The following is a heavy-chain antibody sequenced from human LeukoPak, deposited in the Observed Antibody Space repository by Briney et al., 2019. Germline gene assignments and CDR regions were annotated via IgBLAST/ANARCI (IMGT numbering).Heavy chain of an antibody. CDR1: GGSISSYY. CDR3: ARGDEYFDY. V-gene: IGHV4-59*01. CDR2: IYYSGST. Sequence: SETLSLTCTVSGGSISSYYWSWIRQPPGKGLEWIGYIYYSGSTNYNPSPKSRVTISVDTSKNQFSLKLSSVTAADTAVYYCARGDEYFDYWGQGTLVTVSS. J-gene: IGHJ4*02.